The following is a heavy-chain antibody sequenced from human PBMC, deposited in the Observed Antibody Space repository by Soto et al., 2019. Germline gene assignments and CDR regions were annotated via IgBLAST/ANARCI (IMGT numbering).Heavy chain of an antibody. J-gene: IGHJ4*02. CDR2: ISSSGSTI. Sequence: GGSLRLSCAASGFTFSSYEMNWVRQAPGKGLEWVSYISSSGSTIYYADSVKGRFTISRDNAKDSLYLQMNSLRAEDTAVYYCASSGEIYDFWSGYPLDYWGQGTLVTVSS. D-gene: IGHD3-3*01. V-gene: IGHV3-48*03. CDR1: GFTFSSYE. CDR3: ASSGEIYDFWSGYPLDY.